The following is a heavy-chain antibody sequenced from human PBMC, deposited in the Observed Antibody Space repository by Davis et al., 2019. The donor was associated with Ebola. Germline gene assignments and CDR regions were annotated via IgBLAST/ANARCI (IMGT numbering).Heavy chain of an antibody. CDR2: LYHSGHT. V-gene: IGHV4-38-2*02. CDR3: ARDIGSSWSWGSDS. Sequence: PSETLSLTCAVYGGSFSGYYWGWIRQPPGKGLEWIGSLYHSGHTYYNPSLESRVTISLDTSKNQLSLKLTSVTAADTAVYFCARDIGSSWSWGSDSWGQGTLVTVSS. J-gene: IGHJ4*02. D-gene: IGHD6-13*01. CDR1: GGSFSGYY.